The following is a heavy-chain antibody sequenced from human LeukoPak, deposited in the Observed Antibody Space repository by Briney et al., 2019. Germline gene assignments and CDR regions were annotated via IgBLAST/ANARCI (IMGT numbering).Heavy chain of an antibody. CDR1: GFTFNSNG. CDR3: TKYANTYYDFWSGYPHYYFGMDV. CDR2: ISPDGGAE. J-gene: IGHJ6*02. V-gene: IGHV3-30*18. D-gene: IGHD3-3*01. Sequence: PGGSLRLSCAASGFTFNSNGIHWVRQAPGKGLEWVAVISPDGGAESYGDTVKGRFTISRDNSKNTLYLQINNLRPEDTAVYFCTKYANTYYDFWSGYPHYYFGMDVWGQGTTVIVSS.